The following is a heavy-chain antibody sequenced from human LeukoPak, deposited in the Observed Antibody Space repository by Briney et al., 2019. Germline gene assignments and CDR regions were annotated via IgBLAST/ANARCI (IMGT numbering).Heavy chain of an antibody. CDR2: IKQDGSEK. Sequence: GGSLRLSCAASGLTFSTYWMTWVRQAPGKGLEWVANIKQDGSEKYYVDSVKGRFTISRDNAKNSLFLQMNSLRAEDTAVYYCAKRAYSDSDLRAFDIWGQGTMVTVSS. V-gene: IGHV3-7*01. CDR3: AKRAYSDSDLRAFDI. CDR1: GLTFSTYW. D-gene: IGHD5-12*01. J-gene: IGHJ3*02.